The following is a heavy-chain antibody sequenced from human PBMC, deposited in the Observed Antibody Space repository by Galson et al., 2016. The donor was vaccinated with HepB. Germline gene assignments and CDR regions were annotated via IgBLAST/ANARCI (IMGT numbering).Heavy chain of an antibody. Sequence: SLRLSCAASGFTFSKYVMNWVRQAPGKGLEWVSGIGETGDRTYYADSVRGRFTISRDNSKNRVYLQMNSLRAEDTALYFCANELNGYQKDWGQGALVTVSS. J-gene: IGHJ4*02. D-gene: IGHD3-9*01. V-gene: IGHV3-23*01. CDR2: IGETGDRT. CDR1: GFTFSKYV. CDR3: ANELNGYQKD.